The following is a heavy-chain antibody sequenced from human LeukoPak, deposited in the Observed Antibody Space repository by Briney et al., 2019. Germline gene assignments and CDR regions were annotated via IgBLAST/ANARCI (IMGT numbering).Heavy chain of an antibody. Sequence: GGSLRLSCAASGFTVGNNYMNWVRQAPGKGLEWVSLIFSHGETSYADSVKGRFTISRDNSKNTLCLQMNGLRAEDTAVYYCAKGRNYYGSGSYKYYFDYWGQGTLVTVSS. CDR2: IFSHGET. J-gene: IGHJ4*02. CDR1: GFTVGNNY. V-gene: IGHV3-66*01. D-gene: IGHD3-10*01. CDR3: AKGRNYYGSGSYKYYFDY.